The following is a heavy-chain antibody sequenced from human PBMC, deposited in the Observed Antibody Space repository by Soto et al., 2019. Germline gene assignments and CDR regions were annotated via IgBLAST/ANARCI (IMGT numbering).Heavy chain of an antibody. CDR2: IYYSGST. V-gene: IGHV4-39*01. Sequence: SETLSLTCTVSGGSTSSSSYYWGWIRQPPGKGLEWIGSIYYSGSTYYNPSLKSRVTISVDTSKNQFSLKLSSVTAADTAVYYCARQIRDGYNKGWFDPWGQGTLVTVSS. CDR1: GGSTSSSSYY. J-gene: IGHJ5*02. D-gene: IGHD5-12*01. CDR3: ARQIRDGYNKGWFDP.